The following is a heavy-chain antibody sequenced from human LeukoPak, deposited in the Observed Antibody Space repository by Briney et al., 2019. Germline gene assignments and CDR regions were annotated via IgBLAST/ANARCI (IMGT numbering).Heavy chain of an antibody. CDR2: ISSSSTTI. Sequence: QPGGSLRLSCAASGFRFNHYNMNWVRQAPGKGPEWISYISSSSTTIYYADSVKGRVTISRDNAKSSLYLQMNSLRDEDTAVYYCAREFYYDNSNYGIDYWGQGTLVTVSS. V-gene: IGHV3-48*02. CDR1: GFRFNHYN. J-gene: IGHJ4*02. CDR3: AREFYYDNSNYGIDY. D-gene: IGHD3-22*01.